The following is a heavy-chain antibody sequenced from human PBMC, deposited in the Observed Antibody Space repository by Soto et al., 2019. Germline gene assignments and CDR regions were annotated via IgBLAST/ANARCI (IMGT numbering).Heavy chain of an antibody. CDR1: GFTFSSDW. CDR3: ARGVH. V-gene: IGHV3-7*01. D-gene: IGHD6-6*01. J-gene: IGHJ4*02. CDR2: IKHDGSEK. Sequence: EVQLVESGGGLVQPAGSLRLSCAASGFTFSSDWMSWVRQAPGRGLEWVANIKHDGSEKYYVDSVMDRFTISRDNAKNSLSLQMNSLRAEDTAVYYCARGVHWGQGTLVTVSP.